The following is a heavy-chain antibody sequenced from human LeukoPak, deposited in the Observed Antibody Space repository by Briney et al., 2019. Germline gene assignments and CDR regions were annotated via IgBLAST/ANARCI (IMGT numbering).Heavy chain of an antibody. Sequence: PGGSLRLSCAASGFTFSSYGMSWVRQAPGKGLEWVSAISGSGGSTYYADSVKGRFTISRDNSKNTLYLQMNSLRAEDTAVYYCAKEVLLWFGESPFDYWGQGTLVTVSS. V-gene: IGHV3-23*01. J-gene: IGHJ4*02. CDR1: GFTFSSYG. D-gene: IGHD3-10*01. CDR3: AKEVLLWFGESPFDY. CDR2: ISGSGGST.